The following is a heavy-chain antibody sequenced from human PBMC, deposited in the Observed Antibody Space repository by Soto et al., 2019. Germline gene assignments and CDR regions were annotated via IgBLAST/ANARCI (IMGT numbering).Heavy chain of an antibody. CDR2: ISSTTNFI. V-gene: IGHV3-21*06. CDR1: GFTFTRYS. CDR3: ARESEDLTSNFDY. Sequence: PGGSLRLSCAASGFTFTRYSMNWVRQAPGKGLEWVSSISSTTNFIYYGDSMKGRFTISRDNAKNSLYLEMNSLRAEDTAVYYCARESEDLTSNFDYWGQGTLVTVSS. J-gene: IGHJ4*02.